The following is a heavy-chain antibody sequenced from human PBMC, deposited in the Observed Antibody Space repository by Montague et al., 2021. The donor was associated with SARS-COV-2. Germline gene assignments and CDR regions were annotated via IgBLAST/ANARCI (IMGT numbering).Heavy chain of an antibody. J-gene: IGHJ4*02. Sequence: SLRLSCAASGFTFSDYYMAWIRQAPGKGLEWIADINKGGYGTHYADSLGGRFTISRDNAKNSLYLQTNSLRDEDTAVYFCAREIYTGASHYYWGQGALVTVSS. CDR2: INKGGYGT. V-gene: IGHV3-11*01. CDR1: GFTFSDYY. CDR3: AREIYTGASHYY. D-gene: IGHD7-27*01.